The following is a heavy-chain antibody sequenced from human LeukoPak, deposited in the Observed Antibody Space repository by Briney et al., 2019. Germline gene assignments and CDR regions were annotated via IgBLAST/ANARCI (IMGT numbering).Heavy chain of an antibody. CDR1: GGTFSSYA. Sequence: ASVNVSCKASGGTFSSYAISWVRQAPGQGLEWMGIINPSGGSTSYAQKFQGRVTMTRDTSTSTVYMELSSLRSEDTAVYYCARGKAAYSSSFEDYRGQGTLVTVSS. CDR2: INPSGGST. CDR3: ARGKAAYSSSFEDY. D-gene: IGHD6-6*01. V-gene: IGHV1-46*01. J-gene: IGHJ4*02.